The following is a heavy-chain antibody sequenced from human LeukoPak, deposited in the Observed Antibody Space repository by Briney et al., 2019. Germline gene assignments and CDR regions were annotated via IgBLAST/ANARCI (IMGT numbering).Heavy chain of an antibody. CDR2: ISYDGSNK. J-gene: IGHJ3*02. CDR1: GFTFSSYA. Sequence: GGSLRLSCAASGFTFSSYAMHWVRQAPGKGLEWVAVISYDGSNKYYADSVKGRFTISRDNSKNTLYLQMNSLRAEDTAVYYCARDGAFDIWGQGTMVAVSS. CDR3: ARDGAFDI. V-gene: IGHV3-30-3*01.